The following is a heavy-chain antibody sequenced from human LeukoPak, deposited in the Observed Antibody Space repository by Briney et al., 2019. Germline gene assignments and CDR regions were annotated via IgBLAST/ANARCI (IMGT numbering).Heavy chain of an antibody. CDR2: IRSKANSYAT. V-gene: IGHV3-73*01. CDR1: GFTFSGSA. Sequence: PGGSLRLSCAASGFTFSGSAMHWVRQASGKGVEWVGRIRSKANSYATAYAASVKGRFTISRDDSKNTAYLQMNSLKTEDAAVYYCTITYYYDSSGYSLGYWGQGTLVTVSS. J-gene: IGHJ4*02. CDR3: TITYYYDSSGYSLGY. D-gene: IGHD3-22*01.